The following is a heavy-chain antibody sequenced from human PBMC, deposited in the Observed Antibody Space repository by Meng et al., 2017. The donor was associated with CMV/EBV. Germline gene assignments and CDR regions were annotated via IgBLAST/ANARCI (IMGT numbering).Heavy chain of an antibody. CDR3: AKLVKWLVLAGLDY. CDR2: ISGSGGST. V-gene: IGHV3-23*01. CDR1: GFTFSSYA. Sequence: GESLKISCAASGFTFSSYAMSWVRQAPGKGLEWVSAISGSGGSTYYADSVKGRFTISRDNSKNTLYLQMNSLRAEDTAVYYCAKLVKWLVLAGLDYWGQGTLVTVSS. D-gene: IGHD6-19*01. J-gene: IGHJ4*02.